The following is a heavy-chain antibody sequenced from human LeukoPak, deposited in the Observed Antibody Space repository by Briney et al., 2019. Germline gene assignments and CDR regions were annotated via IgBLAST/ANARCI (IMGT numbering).Heavy chain of an antibody. V-gene: IGHV3-23*01. D-gene: IGHD3-22*01. J-gene: IGHJ4*02. CDR2: ISGSGGST. Sequence: PGGSLRLSCAASGFTFSSYAMSWVRQAPGKGLEWVSAISGSGGSTYYVDSVKGRFTISRDDAKNSIYLQMSNLRAEDTAVYYCARTRYYYDTNGYVFDYWGQGTLVTVSS. CDR3: ARTRYYYDTNGYVFDY. CDR1: GFTFSSYA.